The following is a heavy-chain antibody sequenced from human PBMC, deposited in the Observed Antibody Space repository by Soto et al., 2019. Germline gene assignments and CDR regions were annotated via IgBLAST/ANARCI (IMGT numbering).Heavy chain of an antibody. CDR2: IDPSDSQT. D-gene: IGHD3-22*01. CDR3: ARQIYDSDTGPNFQYYFDS. Sequence: GEFPKISCKGSRYSLAAYSSTWVRQKPGKGLEWMGRIDPSDSQTYYSPSFRGHVTISVTKSITTVFLQWSSLRASDTAMYYCARQIYDSDTGPNFQYYFDSWGQGTPVTAPQ. V-gene: IGHV5-10-1*01. J-gene: IGHJ4*01. CDR1: RYSLAAYS.